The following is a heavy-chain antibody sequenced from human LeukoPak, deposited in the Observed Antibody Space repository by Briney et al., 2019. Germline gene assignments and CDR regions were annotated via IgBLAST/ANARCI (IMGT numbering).Heavy chain of an antibody. CDR1: GGSISSGDYS. J-gene: IGHJ4*02. V-gene: IGHV4-30-4*01. CDR3: ASKRIAAAGPFDY. CDR2: IYYSGST. Sequence: SQTLSLTCTVSGGSISSGDYSWSWIRQPPGKGLEWIGYIYYSGSTYYNPSLKSRVTISVDTSKNQFSLKLSSVTAADTAVYYCASKRIAAAGPFDYWGQGTLVTVSS. D-gene: IGHD6-13*01.